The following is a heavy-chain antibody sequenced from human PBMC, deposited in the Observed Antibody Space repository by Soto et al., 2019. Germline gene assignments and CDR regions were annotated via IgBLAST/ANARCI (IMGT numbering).Heavy chain of an antibody. CDR3: ARSRGFWSGYSYDY. D-gene: IGHD3-3*01. Sequence: ASETLSLTCTVSGGSISSYYWSWIRQPPGKGLEWIGYIYYSGSTNYNPSLKSRVTISVDTSKNQFSLKLSSVTAADTAVYYCARSRGFWSGYSYDYWGQGTLVTVSS. V-gene: IGHV4-59*01. CDR2: IYYSGST. CDR1: GGSISSYY. J-gene: IGHJ4*02.